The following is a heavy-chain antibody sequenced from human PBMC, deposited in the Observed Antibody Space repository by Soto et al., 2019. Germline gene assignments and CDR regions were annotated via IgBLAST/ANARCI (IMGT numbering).Heavy chain of an antibody. CDR1: GGTFISCA. CDR2: ISAYNGDT. V-gene: IGHV1-18*01. Sequence: ASVQVSCQSSGGTFISCAIIWVREAPGQGLEWMGWISAYNGDTNYAQKLQGRVTMTTDTSTSTAYMELRSLRSDDTAVYYCASLVVASYYFDYWVQGTLVTVSS. D-gene: IGHD2-15*01. CDR3: ASLVVASYYFDY. J-gene: IGHJ4*02.